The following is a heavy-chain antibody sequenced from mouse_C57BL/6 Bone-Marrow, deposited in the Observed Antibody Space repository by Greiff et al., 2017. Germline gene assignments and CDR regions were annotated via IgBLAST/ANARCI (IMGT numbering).Heavy chain of an antibody. Sequence: QVQLKQPGAELVKPGASVKLSCKASGYTFTSYWMHWVKQRPGRGLEWIGRIDPNSGGTKYNEKFKSKATLTVDKPSSTAYMQLSSLTSEDSAVYYCARRDYYGSSYAYWYFDVWGTGTTVTVSS. D-gene: IGHD1-1*01. CDR2: IDPNSGGT. CDR1: GYTFTSYW. CDR3: ARRDYYGSSYAYWYFDV. V-gene: IGHV1-72*01. J-gene: IGHJ1*03.